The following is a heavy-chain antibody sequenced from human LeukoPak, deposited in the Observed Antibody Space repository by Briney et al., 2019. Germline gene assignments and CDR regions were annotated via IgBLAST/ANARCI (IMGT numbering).Heavy chain of an antibody. J-gene: IGHJ4*02. V-gene: IGHV3-23*01. CDR1: GFTFSSYA. CDR3: AKEKESSGWYLLVDY. D-gene: IGHD6-19*01. Sequence: GGSLRLSCAASGFTFSSYAMSWVRQAPGKGLEWVSAISGSGGSTYYADSVKGRFTISRDNSKNTLYLQTNSLRAEDTAVYYCAKEKESSGWYLLVDYWGQGTLVTVSS. CDR2: ISGSGGST.